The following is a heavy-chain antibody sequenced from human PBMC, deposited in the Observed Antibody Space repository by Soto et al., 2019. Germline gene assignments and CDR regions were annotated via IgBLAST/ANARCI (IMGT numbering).Heavy chain of an antibody. CDR3: ARDLSGTGLDI. V-gene: IGHV4-4*07. CDR1: GDSIGRFY. Sequence: SETLSLTCNVSGDSIGRFYWSWIRQSAEKGLEWIGRVYSTGGTAYNPALKGRVTISLDRSNNHVSLEMNSVAAADTAVYFCARDLSGTGLDIWGRGTRVTVSS. CDR2: VYSTGGT. D-gene: IGHD1-26*01. J-gene: IGHJ6*02.